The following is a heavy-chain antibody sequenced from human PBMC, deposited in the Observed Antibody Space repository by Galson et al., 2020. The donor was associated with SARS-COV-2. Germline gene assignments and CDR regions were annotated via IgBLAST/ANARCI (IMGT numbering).Heavy chain of an antibody. D-gene: IGHD3-22*01. V-gene: IGHV3-74*01. CDR1: GFSFSDYW. Sequence: GEFLKISCAASGFSFSDYWMHWVRQAPGKGLVWVSRINSYGNSTNYADSVRGRFTVPRDNAKNVLYLQMDSLRAEGTAVYFCTRRSSGDYWGQGTLVTVS. CDR3: TRRSSGDY. J-gene: IGHJ4*02. CDR2: INSYGNST.